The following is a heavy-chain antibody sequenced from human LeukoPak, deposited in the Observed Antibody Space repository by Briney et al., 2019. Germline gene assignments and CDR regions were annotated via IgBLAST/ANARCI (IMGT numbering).Heavy chain of an antibody. CDR2: Y. CDR3: AELGITMIGGV. CDR1: GFTF. J-gene: IGHJ6*04. Sequence: GMSLRLSCAASGFTFKLGPPGSREGAGVGFIHYVKGRFTISRDNAKNSLYLQMNSLRAEDTAVYYCAELGITMIGGVWGKGTTVTISS. V-gene: IGHV3-69-1*02. D-gene: IGHD3-10*02.